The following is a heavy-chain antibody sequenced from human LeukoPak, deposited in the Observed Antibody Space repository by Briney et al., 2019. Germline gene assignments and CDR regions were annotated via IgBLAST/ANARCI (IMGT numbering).Heavy chain of an antibody. D-gene: IGHD1-1*01. CDR3: ATRGSQLPKGAFDI. Sequence: ASVKVSCKASGYTFTNYDINWVRQATGQGLEWMGWMNPNSGNTGYAQKLQGRVTMTRNTSISTAYMELSSLRSEDTAVYYCATRGSQLPKGAFDIWGQGTMVTVSS. J-gene: IGHJ3*02. CDR1: GYTFTNYD. V-gene: IGHV1-8*01. CDR2: MNPNSGNT.